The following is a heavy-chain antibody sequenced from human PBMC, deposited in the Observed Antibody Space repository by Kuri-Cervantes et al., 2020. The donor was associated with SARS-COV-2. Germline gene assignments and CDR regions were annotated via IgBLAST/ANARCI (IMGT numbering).Heavy chain of an antibody. CDR1: GFTFSSYW. CDR3: AGDTGGTMIYYYYYYGMDV. V-gene: IGHV3-7*01. D-gene: IGHD2-8*02. Sequence: GASLRLSCAASGFTFSSYWMSWVRQAPGKGLEWVANIKQDGSEKYYVDSVKGRFTISRDNAKNSLYLQMNSLRAEDTAVYYCAGDTGGTMIYYYYYYGMDVWGQGTTVTVSS. CDR2: IKQDGSEK. J-gene: IGHJ6*02.